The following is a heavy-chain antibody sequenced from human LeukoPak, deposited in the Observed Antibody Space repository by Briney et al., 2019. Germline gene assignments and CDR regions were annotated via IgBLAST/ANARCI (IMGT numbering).Heavy chain of an antibody. V-gene: IGHV3-7*04. CDR3: ATDRWGPEY. D-gene: IGHD1-26*01. Sequence: GGSLRLSCAASGFTFRVYWMSWVRQAPGKGLEWVANIRPDGSEKNYVGPVKGRFTISRDNAKNSLYLQMNSLRAQDTAVYYCATDRWGPEYWGQGTLVTVSS. J-gene: IGHJ4*02. CDR1: GFTFRVYW. CDR2: IRPDGSEK.